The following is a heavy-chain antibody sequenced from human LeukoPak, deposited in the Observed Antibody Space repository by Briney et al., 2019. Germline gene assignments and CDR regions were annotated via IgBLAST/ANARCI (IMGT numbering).Heavy chain of an antibody. J-gene: IGHJ3*01. CDR3: AKDGGRITVFGVDTFDV. D-gene: IGHD3-3*01. CDR1: GFTFSSYW. CDR2: IKQDGSEK. Sequence: GGSLRLSCAASGFTFSSYWMSWVRQAPGKGLEWVANIKQDGSEKYYADSVKGRFTISRDNSKNTLYLQMNSLRAEDTAVYYCAKDGGRITVFGVDTFDVWGQGTMVTVSS. V-gene: IGHV3-7*01.